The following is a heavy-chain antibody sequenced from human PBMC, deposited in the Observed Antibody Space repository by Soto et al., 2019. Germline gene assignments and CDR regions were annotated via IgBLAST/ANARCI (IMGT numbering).Heavy chain of an antibody. V-gene: IGHV1-24*01. J-gene: IGHJ3*02. CDR2: FDPEDGET. CDR3: ATDLRNPYSSGWYYAFDI. Sequence: ASVKVSCKVSGYTLTELSMHWVRQAPGKGLEWMGGFDPEDGETIYAQKFQGRVTMTEDTSTDTAYMELSSLRSEDTAVYYCATDLRNPYSSGWYYAFDIWGQGTMVTVSS. CDR1: GYTLTELS. D-gene: IGHD6-19*01.